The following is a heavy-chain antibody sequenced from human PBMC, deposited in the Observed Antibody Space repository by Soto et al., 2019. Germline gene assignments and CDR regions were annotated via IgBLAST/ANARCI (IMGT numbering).Heavy chain of an antibody. D-gene: IGHD3-10*01. J-gene: IGHJ4*02. CDR3: AKTSLLWFGEFYYFDY. CDR1: GFTFSSYA. V-gene: IGHV3-23*01. Sequence: PGGSLRLSCAASGFTFSSYAMSWVRQAPGKGLEWVSAISGSGGSTYYADSVKGRFTISRDNSKNTLYLQMNSLRAEDTAVYYYAKTSLLWFGEFYYFDYWGQGTLVTVSS. CDR2: ISGSGGST.